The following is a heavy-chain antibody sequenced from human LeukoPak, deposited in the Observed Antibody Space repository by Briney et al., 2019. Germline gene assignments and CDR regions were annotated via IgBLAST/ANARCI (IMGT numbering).Heavy chain of an antibody. V-gene: IGHV3-66*01. Sequence: PGGSLRLSCAASGFTVSSNYMSWVRQAPGKGLEWVSVIYSGGSTYYADSVKGRFTISRDSSKNTLYLQMNSLRAEDTAVYYCARGPLPAAPTFFDYWGQGTLVTVSS. D-gene: IGHD2-2*01. J-gene: IGHJ4*02. CDR3: ARGPLPAAPTFFDY. CDR2: IYSGGST. CDR1: GFTVSSNY.